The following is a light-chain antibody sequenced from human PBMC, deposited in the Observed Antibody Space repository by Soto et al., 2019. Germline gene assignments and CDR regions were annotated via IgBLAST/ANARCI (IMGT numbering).Light chain of an antibody. Sequence: QPVLTQPPSVSGAPGQTVTISCTGSSSNIGAGYDVDWYQQLPGRAPKLLIYGNTNRPSGVPDRFSGSKSGNSASLAITGLQAEDEADYYCLSFDSSLSVVFGGGTKVTVL. CDR1: SSNIGAGYD. V-gene: IGLV1-40*01. CDR2: GNT. J-gene: IGLJ2*01. CDR3: LSFDSSLSVV.